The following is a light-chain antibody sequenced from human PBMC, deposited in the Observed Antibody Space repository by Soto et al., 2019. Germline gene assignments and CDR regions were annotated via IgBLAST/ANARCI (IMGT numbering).Light chain of an antibody. J-gene: IGKJ1*01. CDR3: LQHNSYPPT. V-gene: IGKV3-15*01. Sequence: EIEMTQSPATLSVSPGERATLSCRASQSVSSNVAWYQQKPGQAPRLLIYGASTRATGIPARFSGSGSGTEFTLTISSLQPEDFATYYCLQHNSYPPTFGQGTKVDIK. CDR1: QSVSSN. CDR2: GAS.